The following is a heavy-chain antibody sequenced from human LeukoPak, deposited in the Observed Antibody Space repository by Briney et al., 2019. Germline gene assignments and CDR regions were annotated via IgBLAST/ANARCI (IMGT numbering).Heavy chain of an antibody. D-gene: IGHD1-26*01. CDR1: GYTFTGYY. CDR2: INPNSGGT. CDR3: ARINTDSGSYYDY. V-gene: IGHV1-2*02. Sequence: GASVKVSCKASGYTFTGYYMHWARQAPGQGLEWMGWINPNSGGTNYAQKFQGRVTMTRDTSISTAYMELSRLRSDDTAVYYCARINTDSGSYYDYWGQGTLVTVSS. J-gene: IGHJ4*02.